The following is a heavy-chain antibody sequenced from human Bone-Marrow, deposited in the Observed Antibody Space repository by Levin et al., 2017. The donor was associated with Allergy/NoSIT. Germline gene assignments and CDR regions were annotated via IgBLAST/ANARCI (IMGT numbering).Heavy chain of an antibody. CDR3: AQGHYGDSSRRGYYGMDV. D-gene: IGHD4-17*01. CDR2: IIPIFGTA. Sequence: SVKVSCKASGGTFSSYAISWVRQAPGQGLEWMGGIIPIFGTANYAQKFQGRVTITADESTSTAYMELSSLRSEDTAVYYCAQGHYGDSSRRGYYGMDVWGQGTTVTVSS. V-gene: IGHV1-69*13. CDR1: GGTFSSYA. J-gene: IGHJ6*02.